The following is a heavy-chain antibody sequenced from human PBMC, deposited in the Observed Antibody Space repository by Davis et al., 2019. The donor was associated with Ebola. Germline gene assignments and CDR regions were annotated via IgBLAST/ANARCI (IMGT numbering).Heavy chain of an antibody. V-gene: IGHV3-23*01. CDR1: GFTFSSYA. J-gene: IGHJ3*02. CDR2: ISVSGGST. Sequence: GESLKISCVASGFTFSSYAVSWVRQAPGKGLAWVSTISVSGGSTYYADSVKGRFTISRDNSKNTLYLQMNGLRVEDTAIYYCTKDTSNIWFDIWGQGTMVTVSS. D-gene: IGHD1-26*01. CDR3: TKDTSNIWFDI.